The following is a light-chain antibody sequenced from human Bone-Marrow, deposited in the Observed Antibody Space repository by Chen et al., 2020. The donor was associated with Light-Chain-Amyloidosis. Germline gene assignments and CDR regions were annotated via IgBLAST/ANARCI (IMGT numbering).Light chain of an antibody. CDR2: LGS. CDR3: MQALQTPCA. Sequence: DIVMTQSPLSLPVSPGEPASISCRSSQSLLHSNGYNDLDWYLQKPGQSPQLLIYLGSNRASGVPNRFSGSGSGTDFTLTISRVEAEDVGVYYCMQALQTPCAFGQGTKVEIK. J-gene: IGKJ1*01. CDR1: QSLLHSNGYND. V-gene: IGKV2-28*01.